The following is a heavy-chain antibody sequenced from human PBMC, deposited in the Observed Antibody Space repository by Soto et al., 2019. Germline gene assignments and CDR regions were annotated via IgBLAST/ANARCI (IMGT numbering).Heavy chain of an antibody. CDR1: AGSISSTNYY. J-gene: IGHJ4*02. Sequence: SETLSLTCTVSAGSISSTNYYWGWIRQPPGKGLEWIGNIYYRGNTYYNPSLNSRVTISVDTSKNQFSLKLSSVTAADTAVYYCARSGYDYYFDYWGQGTLVTVSS. D-gene: IGHD5-12*01. CDR3: ARSGYDYYFDY. CDR2: IYYRGNT. V-gene: IGHV4-39*07.